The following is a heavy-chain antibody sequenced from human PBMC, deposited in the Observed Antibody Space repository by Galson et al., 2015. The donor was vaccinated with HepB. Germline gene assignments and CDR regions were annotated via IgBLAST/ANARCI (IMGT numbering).Heavy chain of an antibody. Sequence: SLRLSCAASGFTFSSYGMHWVRQAPGKGLEWVGFIRNKGYGGTTEYAASVKGRFSVSRDDSKSIAYLQMNSLKTEDTAVYYCARDPPGSGWYRFDYWGQGTLVTVSS. CDR3: ARDPPGSGWYRFDY. V-gene: IGHV3-49*04. J-gene: IGHJ4*02. CDR1: GFTFSSYG. D-gene: IGHD6-19*01. CDR2: IRNKGYGGTT.